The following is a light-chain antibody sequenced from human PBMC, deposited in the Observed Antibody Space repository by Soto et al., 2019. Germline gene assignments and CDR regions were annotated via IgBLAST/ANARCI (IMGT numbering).Light chain of an antibody. V-gene: IGKV1-5*01. CDR1: QSISGW. Sequence: DIQMTQSPSTLSATVGDRLAITCRATQSISGWLAWSQLKPVKAPKLVXCDASSLASGVPSRFSGSGSGTELTLTISSLQTDDFANYYCLEHSLYPLLTFGGGTKVDI. CDR2: DAS. CDR3: LEHSLYPLLT. J-gene: IGKJ4*01.